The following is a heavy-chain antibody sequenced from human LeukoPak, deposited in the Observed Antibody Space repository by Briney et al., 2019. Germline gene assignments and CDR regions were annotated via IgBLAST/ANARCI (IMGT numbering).Heavy chain of an antibody. CDR2: VHHIGST. Sequence: PSETLSLTCAVSDGSTSSDDWWSWVRQPPGKGLEWIGEVHHIGSTNYNPSLESRVTMSVDKANNQFSLKLSSVTAAGTAVYYCARRYYYDSTGYLNSWGQGTLVTVSS. CDR3: ARRYYYDSTGYLNS. V-gene: IGHV4-4*02. J-gene: IGHJ5*02. CDR1: DGSTSSDDW. D-gene: IGHD3-22*01.